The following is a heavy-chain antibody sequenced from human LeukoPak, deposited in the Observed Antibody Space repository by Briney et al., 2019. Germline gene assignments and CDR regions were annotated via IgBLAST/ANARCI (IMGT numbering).Heavy chain of an antibody. V-gene: IGHV1-18*01. CDR2: ISAYNGNT. CDR3: ARVSYCSGGICYAYFDY. CDR1: GYTFTSYG. D-gene: IGHD2-15*01. Sequence: ASVKVSCKASGYTFTSYGISWVRQAPGQGHEWMGWISAYNGNTNYAQKLQGRVTMTTDTSTSTAYMELRSLRSDDTAVYYCARVSYCSGGICYAYFDYWGQGTLVTVSS. J-gene: IGHJ4*02.